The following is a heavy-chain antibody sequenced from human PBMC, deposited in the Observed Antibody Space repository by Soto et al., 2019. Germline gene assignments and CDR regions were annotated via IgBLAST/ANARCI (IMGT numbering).Heavy chain of an antibody. J-gene: IGHJ4*02. Sequence: EVQLVESGGGLTQPGGSLRLSCAVSGFSVSTNHVTWVRQATGMGLQWVSAIFNDASTYYADSVKGRFAVSRDDSTNTVFLQMNSLRAEDTAVYYCAGYGGNSVWGQGTLVTVSS. CDR1: GFSVSTNH. V-gene: IGHV3-53*01. CDR2: IFNDAST. D-gene: IGHD4-17*01. CDR3: AGYGGNSV.